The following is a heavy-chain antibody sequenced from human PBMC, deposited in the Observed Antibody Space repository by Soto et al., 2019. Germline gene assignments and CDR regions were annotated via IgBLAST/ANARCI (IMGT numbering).Heavy chain of an antibody. CDR2: ISANFGNT. D-gene: IGHD3-10*01. CDR1: GYTFTSYG. J-gene: IGHJ4*02. CDR3: ARAMVRGIHFDY. V-gene: IGHV1-18*01. Sequence: ASVKVSCKASGYTFTSYGISWVRQAPGQGLEWMGGISANFGNTNYAQKFQGRVTITTDKSTSTAYMELSSLRSEDTAVYYCARAMVRGIHFDYWGQGTLVTVSS.